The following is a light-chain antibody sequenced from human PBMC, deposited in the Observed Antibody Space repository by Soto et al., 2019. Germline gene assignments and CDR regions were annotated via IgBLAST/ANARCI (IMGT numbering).Light chain of an antibody. CDR2: GAS. CDR3: QQRRSWPRA. V-gene: IGKV3-20*01. J-gene: IGKJ1*01. Sequence: EIVLTQSPGTLSLSPGERAILSCRASQSVSNNYLAWYQQKPGQAPRLLIYGASNRATGIPDRFSGSGSGTDFTLTISRLEPEDFAVYYCQQRRSWPRAFGQGTKVDIK. CDR1: QSVSNNY.